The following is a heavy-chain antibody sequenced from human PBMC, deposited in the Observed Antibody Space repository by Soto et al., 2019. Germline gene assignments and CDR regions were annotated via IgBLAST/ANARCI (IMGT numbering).Heavy chain of an antibody. CDR3: AKEQSSGWVYSYYGMDV. CDR1: GFTFSSHG. D-gene: IGHD6-19*01. CDR2: IFPSGGSV. V-gene: IGHV3-23*01. J-gene: IGHJ6*02. Sequence: GGSLRLSCAASGFTFSSHGMSWVRRAPGKGLEWVSSIFPSGGSVYYADSVRGRFTISRDNSKNTLSLQMTSLRAEDTALYFCAKEQSSGWVYSYYGMDVWGQGTPVTVSS.